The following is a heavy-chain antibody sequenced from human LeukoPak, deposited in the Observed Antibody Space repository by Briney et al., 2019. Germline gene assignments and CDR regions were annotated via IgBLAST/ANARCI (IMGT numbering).Heavy chain of an antibody. J-gene: IGHJ4*02. V-gene: IGHV1-46*01. CDR1: GYTFTSYY. CDR3: ARETRYYDFWSGLNTQYYFDY. Sequence: GASVKVSCKASGYTFTSYYMHWVRQAPGQGLEWMGIINPSGGSTSYAQKFQGRVTMTRDTSMSTVYMELSSLRSEDTAVYYCARETRYYDFWSGLNTQYYFDYWGQGTLVTVSS. D-gene: IGHD3-3*01. CDR2: INPSGGST.